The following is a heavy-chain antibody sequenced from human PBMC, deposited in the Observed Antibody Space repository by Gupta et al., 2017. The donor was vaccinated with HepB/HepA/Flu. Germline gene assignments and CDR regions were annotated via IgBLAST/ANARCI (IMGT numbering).Heavy chain of an antibody. CDR1: GGSISNYY. V-gene: IGHV4-59*08. D-gene: IGHD3-3*01. CDR2: SYSSGST. Sequence: QVQLQESGPGLVKPSETLFLTCTVSGGSISNYYWSWIRQPPGKGLEWVGYSYSSGSTDYNPSLKSRVSISLDTSKNQFSLRLSSVTAADTAVYYCARRESSYVYDFYFDYWGQGTLVTVSS. CDR3: ARRESSYVYDFYFDY. J-gene: IGHJ4*02.